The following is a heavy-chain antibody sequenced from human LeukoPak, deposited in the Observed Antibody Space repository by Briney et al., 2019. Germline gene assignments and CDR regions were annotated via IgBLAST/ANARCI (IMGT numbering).Heavy chain of an antibody. J-gene: IGHJ3*02. CDR1: GFTFSSYW. D-gene: IGHD1-26*01. CDR2: IKQDGSEK. V-gene: IGHV3-7*01. CDR3: ARDWGPWELHAFDI. Sequence: GGSLRLSCAASGFTFSSYWMSWVRQAPGKGLEWVANIKQDGSEKYYVDSVKGRFTISRDNAKNSLYLQMNSLRAEDTAVYYCARDWGPWELHAFDIWGQGTMVTVSS.